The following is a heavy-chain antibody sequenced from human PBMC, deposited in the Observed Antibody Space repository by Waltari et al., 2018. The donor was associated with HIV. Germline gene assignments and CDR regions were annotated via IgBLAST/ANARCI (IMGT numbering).Heavy chain of an antibody. D-gene: IGHD2-2*01. CDR1: GGSISSSSYY. V-gene: IGHV4-39*01. CDR2: IYYSGST. Sequence: QLQLQESGPGLVKPSETLSLTCTVSGGSISSSSYYWGWIRQPPGKGLEWIGSIYYSGSTYYNPSLKSRVTISVDTSKNQFSLKLSSVTAADTAVYYCARLNSYCSSTSCRRPDAFDIWGQGTMVTVSS. CDR3: ARLNSYCSSTSCRRPDAFDI. J-gene: IGHJ3*02.